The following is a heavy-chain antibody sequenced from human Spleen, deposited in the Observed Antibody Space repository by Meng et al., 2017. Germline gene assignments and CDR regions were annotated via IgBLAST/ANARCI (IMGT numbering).Heavy chain of an antibody. CDR2: INQSGST. D-gene: IGHD5-24*01. CDR3: ARGRDAYNYYWYSDV. V-gene: IGHV4-34*01. Sequence: VQLHEWGAGPLHPPPSLSLTCAVVGGVFSVYYWSWIRHSPGKGLEWIGEINQSGSTNYSPSLKSRVTISVDPSKNQFSLKLTSVTAADTAIYFCARGRDAYNYYWYSDVWGRGTLVTVSS. CDR1: GGVFSVYY. J-gene: IGHJ2*01.